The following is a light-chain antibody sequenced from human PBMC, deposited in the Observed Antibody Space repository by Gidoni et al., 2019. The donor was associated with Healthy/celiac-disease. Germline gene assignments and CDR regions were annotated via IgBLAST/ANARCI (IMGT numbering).Light chain of an antibody. CDR2: EVS. CDR3: SSYAGSNIPYV. CDR1: SSDVGGYNY. V-gene: IGLV2-8*01. J-gene: IGLJ1*01. Sequence: QSALTQPPSASGSPGQSVTISCTGTSSDVGGYNYVSWYQQHPGKAPKLMIDEVSKRPSGVPDRFSGSKSGNTASLTVSGLQAEDEADYYCSSYAGSNIPYVFGTGTKVTV.